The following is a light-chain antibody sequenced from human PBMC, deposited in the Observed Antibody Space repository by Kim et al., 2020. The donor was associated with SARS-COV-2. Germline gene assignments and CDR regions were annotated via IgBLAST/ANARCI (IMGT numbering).Light chain of an antibody. J-gene: IGKJ2*01. CDR1: QTISSW. CDR3: QQYNSYPHT. V-gene: IGKV1-5*03. Sequence: DIQMTQSPSTLSASVGDRVTITCRASQTISSWLAWYLQKPGKAPKLLIYKASNLESGVPSRFSGSGSGTEFTLTISSLQPDDFATYYCQQYNSYPHTFGQGTKLEIK. CDR2: KAS.